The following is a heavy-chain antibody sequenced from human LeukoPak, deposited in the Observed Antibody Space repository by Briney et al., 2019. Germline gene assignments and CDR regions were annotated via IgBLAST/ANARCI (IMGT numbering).Heavy chain of an antibody. CDR1: GFTFSNYW. Sequence: GGSLRLSCAASGFTFSNYWMHWVRQAPGKGLVWVSRINSDGSSTSYADSVKGRFTISRDNAKNTLHLQINSLRAEDTAVYYCANYDDSSAFDIWGQGTMVTVSS. CDR3: ANYDDSSAFDI. V-gene: IGHV3-74*01. J-gene: IGHJ3*02. CDR2: INSDGSST. D-gene: IGHD4-17*01.